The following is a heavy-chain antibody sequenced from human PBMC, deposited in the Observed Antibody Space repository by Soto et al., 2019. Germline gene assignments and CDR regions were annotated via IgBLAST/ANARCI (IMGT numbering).Heavy chain of an antibody. Sequence: GGSLRLSCAASGFTFSSYWMHWVRQAPGKGLVWVSRINSDGSSTSYADSVKGRFTISRDNAKNKLYLQMNILRAEDTAVFYCMIVHYYDSSGYYALDYWGQGTLVTVSS. V-gene: IGHV3-74*01. CDR2: INSDGSST. CDR3: MIVHYYDSSGYYALDY. D-gene: IGHD3-22*01. CDR1: GFTFSSYW. J-gene: IGHJ4*02.